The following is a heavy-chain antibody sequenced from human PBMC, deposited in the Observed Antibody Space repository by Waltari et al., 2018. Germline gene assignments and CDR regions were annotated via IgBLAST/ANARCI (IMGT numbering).Heavy chain of an antibody. CDR3: AKEVYYGLDV. CDR1: GFPFSSTG. Sequence: QAQLVESGGGVVQPGRSLRLSCAASGFPFSSTGLEWVRPAPGKGLEGVAIISYDGSNKYYADSVKGRFTISRDNSKNTLYLEMNSLRAEDTAVYYCAKEVYYGLDVWGRGTTVTVSS. J-gene: IGHJ6*02. V-gene: IGHV3-30*18. CDR2: ISYDGSNK.